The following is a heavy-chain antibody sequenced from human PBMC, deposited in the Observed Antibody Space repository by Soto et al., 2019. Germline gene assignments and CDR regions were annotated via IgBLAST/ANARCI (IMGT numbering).Heavy chain of an antibody. CDR1: GFTVSDDY. J-gene: IGHJ6*02. Sequence: EVPVVESGGDLVQPGGSLRLSCAASGFTVSDDYMNWVRQAPGKGLEWVSVIYSGGGRYYADSVKGRFTISRDNSKNMVYLQMNSLRAEDTAVYYCTRDPGDRNGMSVWGQGTTVTVSS. CDR3: TRDPGDRNGMSV. CDR2: IYSGGGR. V-gene: IGHV3-66*01. D-gene: IGHD1-26*01.